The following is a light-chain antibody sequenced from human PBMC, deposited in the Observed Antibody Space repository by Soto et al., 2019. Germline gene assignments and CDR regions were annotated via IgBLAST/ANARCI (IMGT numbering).Light chain of an antibody. CDR2: DAS. J-gene: IGKJ4*01. Sequence: DVQMTQSPSTLSAFVGERVTITCRASQSIHSWLAWYQQKPGKAPKLLIYDASSLESGVPSRFSGSGSGTEFTLTISSLQRDDFGTYYCQQYNAYSLTFGGGTKVDI. CDR1: QSIHSW. CDR3: QQYNAYSLT. V-gene: IGKV1-5*01.